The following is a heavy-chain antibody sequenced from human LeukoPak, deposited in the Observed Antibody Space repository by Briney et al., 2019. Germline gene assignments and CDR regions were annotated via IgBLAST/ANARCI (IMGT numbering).Heavy chain of an antibody. D-gene: IGHD2-2*01. V-gene: IGHV3-48*02. CDR3: ASSIVVVPAAIRGFDY. CDR2: ISSSGSTI. Sequence: GGSLRLSCAASGFTFSSYGMNWVRQAPGKGLEWVSYISSSGSTIYYADSVKGRLTISRDNAKNSLYLQMNSLRDEDTSVYYCASSIVVVPAAIRGFDYWGQGTLVTVSS. CDR1: GFTFSSYG. J-gene: IGHJ4*02.